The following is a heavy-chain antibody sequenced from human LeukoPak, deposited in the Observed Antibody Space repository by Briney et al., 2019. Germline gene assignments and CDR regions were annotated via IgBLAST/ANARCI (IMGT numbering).Heavy chain of an antibody. J-gene: IGHJ5*02. V-gene: IGHV4-39*01. CDR2: IYYSGST. CDR1: GGSISSSSYY. D-gene: IGHD4-23*01. Sequence: PSETLSLTCTVSGGSISSSSYYWGWIRQPPGKGLEWIGSIYYSGSTYYNPSLKSRVTISVDTSKNQFSLKLSSVTAADTAVYYCARQPDGGNSAWFDPWGQGTLVTVSS. CDR3: ARQPDGGNSAWFDP.